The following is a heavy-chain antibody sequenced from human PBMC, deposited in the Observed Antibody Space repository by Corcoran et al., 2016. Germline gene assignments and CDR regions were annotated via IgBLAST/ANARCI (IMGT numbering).Heavy chain of an antibody. D-gene: IGHD3-22*01. V-gene: IGHV4-39*01. CDR3: ARLREIVVAGY. CDR1: GGSISSSSYY. J-gene: IGHJ4*02. CDR2: IYYSGST. Sequence: QLQLQESGPGLVKPSETLSLTCTVSGGSISSSSYYWGWIRQPPGKGLEWIGSIYYSGSTYYTPSLKSRVTISVDTSKNQFSLKLSSVTAADKAVYYCARLREIVVAGYWGQGTLVSVSS.